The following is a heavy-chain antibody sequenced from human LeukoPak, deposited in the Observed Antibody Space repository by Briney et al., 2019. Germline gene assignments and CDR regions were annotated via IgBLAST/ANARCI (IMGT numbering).Heavy chain of an antibody. CDR2: MNTTGST. CDR3: ARDWDY. Sequence: PSQTLSLTCTVSGDSISIGSYYWSWLRQPAGKGLEWIEHMNTTGSTKYNPSLKSRVTISVGTSNNQFSLKVSSVTAADTAVYYCARDWDYWGQGTLVTVSS. V-gene: IGHV4-61*09. CDR1: GDSISIGSYY. J-gene: IGHJ4*02.